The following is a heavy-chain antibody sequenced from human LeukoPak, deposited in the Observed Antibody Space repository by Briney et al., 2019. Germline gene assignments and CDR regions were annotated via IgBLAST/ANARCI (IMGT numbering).Heavy chain of an antibody. Sequence: RAGGSLRLSCAASGFTFDDYGMTWVRQAPGKGLEWVSDINWNGDSTGYADSVKGRFTISRDNAKNTLYLQMNSLRAEDTAVYYCARLRVEGLYYDILTGYSNWGQGTLVTVSS. CDR1: GFTFDDYG. J-gene: IGHJ4*02. CDR2: INWNGDST. V-gene: IGHV3-20*04. D-gene: IGHD3-9*01. CDR3: ARLRVEGLYYDILTGYSN.